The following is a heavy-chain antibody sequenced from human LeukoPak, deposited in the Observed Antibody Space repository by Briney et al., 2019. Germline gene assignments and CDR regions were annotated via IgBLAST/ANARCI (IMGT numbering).Heavy chain of an antibody. V-gene: IGHV3-48*04. CDR3: ARLNELWFGELFNSYYFDY. J-gene: IGHJ4*02. D-gene: IGHD3-10*01. CDR2: ISISSGII. CDR1: GFTFSTYS. Sequence: GGSLRLSCAASGFTFSTYSMNWVRQAPGKGLEWVSYISISSGIIYYADSVKGRFTISRDNAKNSLYLQMNSLRAEDTAVYYCARLNELWFGELFNSYYFDYWGQGTLVTVSS.